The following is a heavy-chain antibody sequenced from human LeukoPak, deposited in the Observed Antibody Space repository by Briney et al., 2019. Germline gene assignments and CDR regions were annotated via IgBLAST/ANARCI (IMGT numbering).Heavy chain of an antibody. J-gene: IGHJ4*02. CDR3: ARAEPTIFAVVIIGGFFDY. Sequence: GGSLRLSCAASGFTFSSYWMSWVRQAPGKGLEWVANIKQDGSEKYYVDSVKGRFTISRDNAKNSLYLQMNSLRAEDTAVYYCARAEPTIFAVVIIGGFFDYWGQGTLVTVSS. V-gene: IGHV3-7*01. CDR1: GFTFSSYW. CDR2: IKQDGSEK. D-gene: IGHD3-3*01.